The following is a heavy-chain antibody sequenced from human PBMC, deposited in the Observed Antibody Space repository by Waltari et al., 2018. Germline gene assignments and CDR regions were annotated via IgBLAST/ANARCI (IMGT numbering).Heavy chain of an antibody. D-gene: IGHD3-3*01. Sequence: QVQLQESGPGPVRPSETLSLTCAVSGDSVTRVYTRGWARQPPGVGLEWIANIHDDGGTYYKPSLKSRVTISLDKSKNQFSLRLSSVTAADTAVYYCARVEGLTISGNYIDYWGQGILVTVSS. CDR2: IHDDGGT. J-gene: IGHJ4*02. CDR3: ARVEGLTISGNYIDY. CDR1: GDSVTRVYT. V-gene: IGHV4-38-2*01.